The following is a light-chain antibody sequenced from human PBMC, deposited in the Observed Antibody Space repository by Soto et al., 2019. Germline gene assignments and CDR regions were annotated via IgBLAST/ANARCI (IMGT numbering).Light chain of an antibody. V-gene: IGKV1-5*03. CDR2: EAS. CDR3: QQYDTYRT. Sequence: DIQMTQSPSTLSASVGDTVTITCRASQSVSRWLAWYQQQPGEAPRLLIYEASRLESGVPSRFSGSGSGTEFTLTIGSLQPDDFALYYCQQYDTYRTFGQGTKVEVK. CDR1: QSVSRW. J-gene: IGKJ1*01.